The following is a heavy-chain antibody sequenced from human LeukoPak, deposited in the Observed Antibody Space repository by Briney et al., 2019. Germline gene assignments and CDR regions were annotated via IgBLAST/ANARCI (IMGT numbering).Heavy chain of an antibody. Sequence: GGYLRRSCAASGFTVSSNYLSWVRQAPGKGLEWVSVIYSGGSTYYADSVKGRFTISRDNSKNTLYLQMNSLRAEDTAVYYCARAPLDYYYYYYMDVWGKGTTVTVSS. CDR1: GFTVSSNY. J-gene: IGHJ6*03. CDR2: IYSGGST. CDR3: ARAPLDYYYYYYMDV. V-gene: IGHV3-66*02.